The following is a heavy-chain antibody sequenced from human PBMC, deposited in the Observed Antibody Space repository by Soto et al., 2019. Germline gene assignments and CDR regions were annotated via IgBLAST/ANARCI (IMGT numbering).Heavy chain of an antibody. CDR2: IIPLLDTA. CDR3: VTTPLGYCISTSCPNWFDP. V-gene: IGHV1-69*08. J-gene: IGHJ5*02. D-gene: IGHD2-2*01. CDR1: GGTFRSDT. Sequence: SVKVSCKTPGGTFRSDTITWVRQAPGQGLEWMGRIIPLLDTADYAQKFQGRVTITADKSTDTAYMELNSLRSEDTAVYHCVTTPLGYCISTSCPNWFDPWGPGTLVTVSS.